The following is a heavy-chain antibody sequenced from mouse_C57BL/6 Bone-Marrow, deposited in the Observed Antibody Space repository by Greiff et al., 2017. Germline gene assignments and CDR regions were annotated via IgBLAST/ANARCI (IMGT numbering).Heavy chain of an antibody. V-gene: IGHV5-6*01. CDR1: GFTFSSYG. CDR3: ARHLGYAMDY. Sequence: EVQGVESGGDLVKPGGSLKLSCAASGFTFSSYGMSWVRQTPDKRLEWVATISSGGSYTYYPDSVTGRFTISRDNAKNPLYLQMSSLKSDDTAMYYCARHLGYAMDYWGQGTSVTVSS. CDR2: ISSGGSYT. J-gene: IGHJ4*01. D-gene: IGHD4-1*01.